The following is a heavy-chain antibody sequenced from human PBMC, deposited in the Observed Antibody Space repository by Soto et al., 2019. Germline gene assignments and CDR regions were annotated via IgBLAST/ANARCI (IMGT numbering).Heavy chain of an antibody. D-gene: IGHD4-17*01. CDR3: ARPYGGNPATSYGMDV. CDR1: GGTFSSYA. CDR2: IIPIFGTA. J-gene: IGHJ6*02. V-gene: IGHV1-69*12. Sequence: QVQLVQSGAEVKKPGSSVKVSCKASGGTFSSYAISWVRQAPGQGLEWMGGIIPIFGTANYAQKFQGRVTITADESTSTAYMALSSLRSEDTAVYYCARPYGGNPATSYGMDVWGQGTTVTVSS.